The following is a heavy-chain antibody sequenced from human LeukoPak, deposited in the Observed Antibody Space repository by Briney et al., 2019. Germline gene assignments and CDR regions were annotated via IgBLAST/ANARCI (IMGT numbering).Heavy chain of an antibody. CDR2: IYYSGST. CDR3: ARSGDWYYYDSSGFGYFDY. J-gene: IGHJ4*02. D-gene: IGHD3-22*01. V-gene: IGHV4-39*07. Sequence: SETLSLTCTVSGGPISSSSYYWGWIRQPPGKGLEWIGSIYYSGSTYYNPSLKSRVTISVDTSKNQFSLKLSSVTAADTAVYYCARSGDWYYYDSSGFGYFDYWGQGTLVTVSS. CDR1: GGPISSSSYY.